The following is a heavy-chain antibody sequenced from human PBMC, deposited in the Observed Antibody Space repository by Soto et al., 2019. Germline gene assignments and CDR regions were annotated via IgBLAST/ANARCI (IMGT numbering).Heavy chain of an antibody. CDR1: GFTFSSYE. Sequence: PGGSLRLSCAASGFTFSSYEMNWVRQAPGKGLEWVSYISSSGSTIYYADSVKGRFTISRDNAKNSLYLQMNSLRAEDTAVHYCASHRQQLPPYYYYGMTSGAKGPRSPSP. D-gene: IGHD6-13*01. V-gene: IGHV3-48*03. CDR3: ASHRQQLPPYYYYGMTS. CDR2: ISSSGSTI. J-gene: IGHJ6*02.